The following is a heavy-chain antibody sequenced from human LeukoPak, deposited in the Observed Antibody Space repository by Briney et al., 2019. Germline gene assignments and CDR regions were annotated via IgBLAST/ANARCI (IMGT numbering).Heavy chain of an antibody. CDR2: IIPIFGIA. D-gene: IGHD3-10*01. CDR1: GGTFSSYA. V-gene: IGHV1-69*13. Sequence: GASVKVSCKASGGTFSSYAISWVRQAPGQGLEWMGGIIPIFGIANYAQKFQGRVTITADESTSTAYMELSSLRSEDTAVYYCARVAARGVDYGSGSRDYWGQGTLVTVSS. CDR3: ARVAARGVDYGSGSRDY. J-gene: IGHJ4*02.